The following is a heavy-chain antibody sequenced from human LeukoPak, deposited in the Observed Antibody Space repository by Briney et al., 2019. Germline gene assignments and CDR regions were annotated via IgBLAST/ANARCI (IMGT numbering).Heavy chain of an antibody. Sequence: ASVKVSCKASGYTFTNYYMHWVRQAPGQGLEWMGIINPSGGSTTHAQKFQGRVTMTRDTSTSTVYMELSSLRSEDTAVYYCARVGFCTSTSCPFDPWGQGTLVTVSS. V-gene: IGHV1-46*01. J-gene: IGHJ5*02. CDR2: INPSGGST. CDR1: GYTFTNYY. CDR3: ARVGFCTSTSCPFDP. D-gene: IGHD2-2*01.